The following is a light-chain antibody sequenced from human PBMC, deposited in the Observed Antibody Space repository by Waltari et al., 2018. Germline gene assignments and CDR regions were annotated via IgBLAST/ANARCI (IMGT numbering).Light chain of an antibody. CDR1: RPNLGTKT. CDR2: NNN. Sequence: LTQPPSATGTPGQPLPIPCFGSRPNLGTKTRQWYQHTPGTAPKPLNYNNNQRPSVVPDRFSGYKSGTSAARAIGGIQSEDEDEYYCAAWDDSLNGSVVFGGGTKLTVL. V-gene: IGLV1-44*01. J-gene: IGLJ2*01. CDR3: AAWDDSLNGSVV.